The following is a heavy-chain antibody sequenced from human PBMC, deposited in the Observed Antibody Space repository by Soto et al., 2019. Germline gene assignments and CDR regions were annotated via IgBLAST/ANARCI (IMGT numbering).Heavy chain of an antibody. D-gene: IGHD1-1*01. V-gene: IGHV4-61*01. CDR3: ARWALFPQRDFDI. CDR2: IYYSGST. Sequence: QVQLQESGPGLVKPSETLSLTCTVSGGSVSSGSYYWSWIRQPPGKGLEWIGYIYYSGSTNYNPSLTSRVNISVDTSKNQFSLELSSVTAADTAVYYCARWALFPQRDFDIWGQGTMVTVSS. CDR1: GGSVSSGSYY. J-gene: IGHJ3*02.